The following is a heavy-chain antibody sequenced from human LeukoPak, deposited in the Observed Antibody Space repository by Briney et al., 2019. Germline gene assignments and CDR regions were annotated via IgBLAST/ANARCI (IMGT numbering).Heavy chain of an antibody. J-gene: IGHJ4*02. CDR2: IYNSGST. Sequence: GGSLRLSCAAPGFTVSSNYMSWVRQAPGKGLEWVSLIYNSGSTYYADSVKGRFTISRDNSKNTLYLQMNSLRAEDTAVYYCARESYGDYWGQGTLVTVSS. CDR1: GFTVSSNY. CDR3: ARESYGDY. V-gene: IGHV3-53*01. D-gene: IGHD1-26*01.